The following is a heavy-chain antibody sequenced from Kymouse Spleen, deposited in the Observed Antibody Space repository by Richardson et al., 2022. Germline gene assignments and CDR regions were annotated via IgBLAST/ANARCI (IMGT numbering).Heavy chain of an antibody. Sequence: QLQLQESGPGLVKPSETLSLTCTVSGGSISSSSYYWGWIRQPPGKGLEWIGSIYYSGSTYYNPSLKSRVTISVDTSKNQFSLKLSSVTAADTAVYYCAREGVPKWFFDYWGQGTLVTVSS. CDR1: GGSISSSSYY. J-gene: IGHJ4*02. V-gene: IGHV4-39*01. CDR2: IYYSGST. CDR3: AREGVPKWFFDY. D-gene: IGHD5-18,IGHD2-8*01,IGHD3-10*01.